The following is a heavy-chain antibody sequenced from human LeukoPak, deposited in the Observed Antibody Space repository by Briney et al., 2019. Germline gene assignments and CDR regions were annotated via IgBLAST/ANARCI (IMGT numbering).Heavy chain of an antibody. CDR3: ARRQCSGGSCYYFDS. V-gene: IGHV5-51*01. Sequence: GESLKNSCKGFGYNFSNYWIGWVRQMPGKGLEWMGIIHPGDSSTRYSPSLQGQVTILSDKSINTAYLQWSSLKASDTAMYYCARRQCSGGSCYYFDSWGQGTLVTVSS. CDR2: IHPGDSST. CDR1: GYNFSNYW. D-gene: IGHD2-15*01. J-gene: IGHJ4*02.